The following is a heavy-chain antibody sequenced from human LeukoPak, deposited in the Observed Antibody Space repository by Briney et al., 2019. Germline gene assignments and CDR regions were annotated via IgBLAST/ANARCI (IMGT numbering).Heavy chain of an antibody. Sequence: SETLSLTCAVYGGSFSGYYWSWIRQPPGKGLGWIGEINHSGSTNYNPSLKSRVTISVDTSKNQFSLKLSSVTAADTAVYYCARGIPFINPEKEEMATILRLGGGDDAFDIWGQGTMVTVSS. V-gene: IGHV4-34*01. CDR1: GGSFSGYY. J-gene: IGHJ3*02. CDR2: INHSGST. CDR3: ARGIPFINPEKEEMATILRLGGGDDAFDI. D-gene: IGHD5-24*01.